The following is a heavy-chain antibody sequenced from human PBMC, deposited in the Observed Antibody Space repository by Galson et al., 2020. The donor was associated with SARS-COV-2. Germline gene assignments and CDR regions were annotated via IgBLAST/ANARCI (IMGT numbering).Heavy chain of an antibody. CDR1: GFPFNIYY. CDR3: ARDMHCPSGVCRFYGLDV. J-gene: IGHJ6*02. D-gene: IGHD2-8*01. V-gene: IGHV3-21*06. Sequence: GGSLRLSCAASGFPFNIYYLSWVRQAPGKGLEWISSISGSTSYQYYADSVKGRFTIPRDNAKSSLFLQLDSLRTEDTAVYYCARDMHCPSGVCRFYGLDVWGHGTTVTVSS. CDR2: ISGSTSYQ.